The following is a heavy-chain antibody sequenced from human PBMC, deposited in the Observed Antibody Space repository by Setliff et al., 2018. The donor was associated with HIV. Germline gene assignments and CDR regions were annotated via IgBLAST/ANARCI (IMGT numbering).Heavy chain of an antibody. CDR3: ARITYYDSSGYYGYYYGMDV. Sequence: PTLVNPTQTLTLTCTFSGFSLSTSGMCVSWIRQPPGKALEWLARIDWDDDKYYSTSLKTRLTISKDTSKNQVVLTMTNMDPVDTATYYCARITYYDSSGYYGYYYGMDVWGQGTTVTVSS. CDR2: IDWDDDK. CDR1: GFSLSTSGMC. V-gene: IGHV2-70*11. J-gene: IGHJ6*02. D-gene: IGHD3-22*01.